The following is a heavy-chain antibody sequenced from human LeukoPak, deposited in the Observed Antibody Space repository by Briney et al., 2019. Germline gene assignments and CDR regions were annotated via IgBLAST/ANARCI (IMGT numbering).Heavy chain of an antibody. J-gene: IGHJ6*03. CDR2: INPNSGGT. D-gene: IGHD3-9*01. V-gene: IGHV1-2*02. CDR1: GYTLTGYY. CDR3: ARGDILTGYYRGYYYYYMDV. Sequence: ASVKVSCKASGYTLTGYYMHWVRQAPGQGLEWMGWINPNSGGTNYAQKFQGRVTMTRDTSISTAYMELSRLRSDDTAVYYCARGDILTGYYRGYYYYYMDVWGKGTTVTVSS.